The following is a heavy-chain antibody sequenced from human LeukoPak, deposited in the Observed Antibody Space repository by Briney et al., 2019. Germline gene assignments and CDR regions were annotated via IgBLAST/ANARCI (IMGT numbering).Heavy chain of an antibody. D-gene: IGHD1-26*01. CDR2: IYYSGST. CDR3: ARGLSIVGAFDY. J-gene: IGHJ4*02. Sequence: SETLSLTCTVSGGSISSGGYSWSWIRQHPGKGLEWIGYIYYSGSTYYNPSLKSRVTISVDTSKNQFSLKLSSVTAADTAVYYCARGLSIVGAFDYWGQGTLVTVSS. V-gene: IGHV4-31*03. CDR1: GGSISSGGYS.